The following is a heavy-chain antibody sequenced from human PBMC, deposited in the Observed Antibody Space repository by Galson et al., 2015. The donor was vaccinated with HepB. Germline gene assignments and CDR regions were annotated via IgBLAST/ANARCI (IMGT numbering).Heavy chain of an antibody. J-gene: IGHJ6*02. CDR2: ISYDGSNK. Sequence: SLRLSCAASGFTFSSYAMHWVRQAPGKGLEWEAVISYDGSNKYYADSVKGRFTISRDNSKNTLYLQMNSLRAEDTAVYYCARVHSSLDYYGMDVWGQGTTVTVSS. CDR1: GFTFSSYA. CDR3: ARVHSSLDYYGMDV. D-gene: IGHD6-6*01. V-gene: IGHV3-30*04.